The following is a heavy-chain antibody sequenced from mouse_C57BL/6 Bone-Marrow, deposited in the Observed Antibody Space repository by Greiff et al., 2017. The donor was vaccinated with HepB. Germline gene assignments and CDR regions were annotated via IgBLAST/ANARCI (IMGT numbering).Heavy chain of an antibody. CDR1: GYTFTSYW. V-gene: IGHV1-52*01. J-gene: IGHJ4*01. Sequence: QVQLQQPGAELVRPGSSVKLSCKASGYTFTSYWMQWVKQRPIQGLEWIGNIDPSDSETHYNQKFKDKATLTVDKSSSTAYMQLSSLTSEDSAVYYCAREAATMVTTSAMDYWGQGTSVTVSS. CDR3: AREAATMVTTSAMDY. D-gene: IGHD2-2*01. CDR2: IDPSDSET.